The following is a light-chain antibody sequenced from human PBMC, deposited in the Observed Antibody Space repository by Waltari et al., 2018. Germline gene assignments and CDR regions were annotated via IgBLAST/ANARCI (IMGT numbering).Light chain of an antibody. Sequence: EIVMTQSPASLSVSPGERVTLSCRASQSISNDLAWYQQRPGQAPRLLMYGAFPRVRGIPIRFSGSGSGTEFILTISSLQSEDFAVYYCQQYNNWPPYSFGQGTKLEIK. V-gene: IGKV3-15*01. CDR1: QSISND. CDR2: GAF. J-gene: IGKJ2*03. CDR3: QQYNNWPPYS.